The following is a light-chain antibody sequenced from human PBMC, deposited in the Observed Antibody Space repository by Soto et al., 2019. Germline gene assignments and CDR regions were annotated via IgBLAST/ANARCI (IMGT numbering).Light chain of an antibody. CDR2: EVS. CDR3: SSYASSSTRVV. V-gene: IGLV2-14*01. CDR1: SSDVGGYNY. J-gene: IGLJ3*02. Sequence: QSALTQPASVSGSPGQSITISCTGTSSDVGGYNYVSWYQQHPGKAPKLMIYEVSNRPSGVSNRFSGSKSGNTASLTISGLHAEDEGDYYCSSYASSSTRVVFGGGTKLTVL.